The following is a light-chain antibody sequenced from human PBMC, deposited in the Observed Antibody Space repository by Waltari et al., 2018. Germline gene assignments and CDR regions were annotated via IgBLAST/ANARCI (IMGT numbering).Light chain of an antibody. CDR1: GANNWRSF. CDR3: GTWDSSLSVVV. J-gene: IGLJ3*02. CDR2: DID. Sequence: QSVLTQPPSVSAAPGQTATIPSSGRGANNWRSFVYWYQRLPGAAPKLLMYDIDKRPSGIPDRFSGSQSGSSATLGITGLRTGDEADYYCGTWDSSLSVVVFGGGTKLTVL. V-gene: IGLV1-51*01.